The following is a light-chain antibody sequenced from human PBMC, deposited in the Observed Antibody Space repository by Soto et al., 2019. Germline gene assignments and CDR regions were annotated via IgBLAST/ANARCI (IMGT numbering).Light chain of an antibody. Sequence: DIQMTQSPSSLSASVGDRVTITCQASQNINNYLNWYQQKPGRAPKLLIYDASNLEAGVPSRFSGSGSGTEFSLTISSLQSEDFAVYYYQQYNNRTPLTFGGGTKVDIK. CDR3: QQYNNRTPLT. J-gene: IGKJ4*01. CDR2: DAS. CDR1: QNINNY. V-gene: IGKV1-33*01.